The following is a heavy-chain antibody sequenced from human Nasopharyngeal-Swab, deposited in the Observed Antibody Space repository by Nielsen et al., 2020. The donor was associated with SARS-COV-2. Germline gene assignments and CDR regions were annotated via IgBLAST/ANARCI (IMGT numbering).Heavy chain of an antibody. CDR1: GGSISSSSYY. CDR2: IYYSGST. V-gene: IGHV4-39*07. Sequence: GSLRLSCTVSGGSISSSSYYWGWIRQPPGKGLEWIGSIYYSGSTYYNPSLKSRVTISVDTSKNQFSLKLSSVTAADTAVYYCARDPGKETIFGVVNLYFDYWGQGTLVTVSS. J-gene: IGHJ4*02. CDR3: ARDPGKETIFGVVNLYFDY. D-gene: IGHD3-3*01.